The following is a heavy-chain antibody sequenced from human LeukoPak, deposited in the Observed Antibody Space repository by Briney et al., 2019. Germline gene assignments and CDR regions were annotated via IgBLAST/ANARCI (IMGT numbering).Heavy chain of an antibody. J-gene: IGHJ3*02. CDR2: IYYSGST. CDR1: GGSFSGYY. CDR3: ARVSGSGSYFLDAFDI. Sequence: SETLSLTCAVYGGSFSGYYWSWIRQPPGKGLEWIGSIYYSGSTYYNPSLKSRVTISVDRSKNQFSLKLSSVTAADTAVYYCARVSGSGSYFLDAFDIWGQGTMVTVSS. D-gene: IGHD3-10*01. V-gene: IGHV4-34*01.